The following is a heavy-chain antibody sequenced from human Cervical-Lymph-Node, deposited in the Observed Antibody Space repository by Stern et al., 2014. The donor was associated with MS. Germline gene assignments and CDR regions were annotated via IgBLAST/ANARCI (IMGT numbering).Heavy chain of an antibody. CDR1: GFTVTNNY. Sequence: EEQLLESGGGLIQPGGSLRLSCAASGFTVTNNYMSWVRQAPGRGLEWVSVIYSDGRTNYAVSVKGRFTISRDTSKNTVFLQMNGLRAEDTAVYYCARGGGDWNAFAIWGQGTTITVSS. V-gene: IGHV3-53*01. D-gene: IGHD2-21*02. CDR2: IYSDGRT. J-gene: IGHJ3*02. CDR3: ARGGGDWNAFAI.